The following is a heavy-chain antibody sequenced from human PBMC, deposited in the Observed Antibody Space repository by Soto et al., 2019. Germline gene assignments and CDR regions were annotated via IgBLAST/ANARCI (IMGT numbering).Heavy chain of an antibody. CDR2: MYYSGTT. Sequence: SETLSLTCTVSGGSISGYYWSWIREPPGGGLECVAHMYYSGTTKYNPSLSSRVTISLDTAKNQFSLELSSVTDADTAIYYCARGRAASGQLLFDSWGQGTPVTVSS. CDR1: GGSISGYY. V-gene: IGHV4-59*01. D-gene: IGHD1-1*01. J-gene: IGHJ4*02. CDR3: ARGRAASGQLLFDS.